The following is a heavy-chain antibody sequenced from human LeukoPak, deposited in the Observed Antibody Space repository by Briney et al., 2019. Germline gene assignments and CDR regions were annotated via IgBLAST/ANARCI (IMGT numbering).Heavy chain of an antibody. J-gene: IGHJ3*02. D-gene: IGHD2-2*02. V-gene: IGHV1-18*04. CDR1: GYTFTGYY. CDR3: ARGYRSMDDAFDI. CDR2: ISAYNGNT. Sequence: ASVKVSCKASGYTFTGYYMHWVRQAPGQGLEWMGWISAYNGNTNYAQKLQGRVTMTTDTSTSTAYMELRSLRSDDTAVYYCARGYRSMDDAFDIWGQGTMVTVSS.